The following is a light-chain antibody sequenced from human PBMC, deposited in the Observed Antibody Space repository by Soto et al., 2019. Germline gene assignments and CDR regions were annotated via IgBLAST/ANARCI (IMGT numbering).Light chain of an antibody. CDR3: QQYKSYFLT. V-gene: IGKV1-5*03. Sequence: DIQMTQSPSTLSASVGDRVTITCRASQSISNWLAWYQQKPGKAPTLLIYKASSLERGVPSRFSGSGSGTEFTLTISSLQPDDFATYYCQQYKSYFLTFGGGTKVEIK. CDR2: KAS. CDR1: QSISNW. J-gene: IGKJ4*01.